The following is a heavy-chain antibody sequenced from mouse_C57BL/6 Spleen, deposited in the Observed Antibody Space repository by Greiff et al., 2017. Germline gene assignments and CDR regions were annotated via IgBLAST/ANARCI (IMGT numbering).Heavy chain of an antibody. CDR1: GYTFTSYW. CDR3: TRDGSIPFDY. CDR2: IYPGNSDT. D-gene: IGHD1-1*01. Sequence: VQLKESGTVLARPGASVKMSCKTSGYTFTSYWMHWVKPRPGPGLEWIGAIYPGNSDTSYNQKFKGKAKLTAVPSASTAYMELSSLTNEDSAVYYCTRDGSIPFDYWGQGTTLTVSS. J-gene: IGHJ2*01. V-gene: IGHV1-5*01.